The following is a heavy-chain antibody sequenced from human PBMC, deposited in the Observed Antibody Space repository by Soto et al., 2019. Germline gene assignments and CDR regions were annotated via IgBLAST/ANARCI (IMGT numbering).Heavy chain of an antibody. D-gene: IGHD6-19*01. CDR2: ISDSGGST. Sequence: GGSLRPSCAASGFTFSSYGMSWVRQAPGKGLEWVSGISDSGGSTYYADSVKGRFAISRDNPKNTLYLQMNSLRAEDTAVYYCAKDSGWLARNWGQGTLVNVAS. CDR3: AKDSGWLARN. J-gene: IGHJ4*02. CDR1: GFTFSSYG. V-gene: IGHV3-23*01.